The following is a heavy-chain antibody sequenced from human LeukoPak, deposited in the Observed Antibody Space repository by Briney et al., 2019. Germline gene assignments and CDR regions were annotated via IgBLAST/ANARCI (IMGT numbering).Heavy chain of an antibody. Sequence: GASVKVSCKASGYTFTSYYMHWVRQAPGQGLEWMGIINPSGGSTSYAQKFQGRVTMTRDTSTSTVYMELSSLRSEDTAVYYCARGRTYYYDSSGDETGYMDVWGKGTTVTISS. D-gene: IGHD3-22*01. CDR3: ARGRTYYYDSSGDETGYMDV. CDR2: INPSGGST. V-gene: IGHV1-46*01. CDR1: GYTFTSYY. J-gene: IGHJ6*03.